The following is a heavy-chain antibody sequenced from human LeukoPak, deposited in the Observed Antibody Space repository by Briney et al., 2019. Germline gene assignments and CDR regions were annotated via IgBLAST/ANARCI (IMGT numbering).Heavy chain of an antibody. J-gene: IGHJ6*02. CDR3: ARVMGNYYDSSGYYGMDV. CDR1: GDSFSSNSAD. Sequence: SQTLSLTCAISGDSFSSNSADWNWIRQSPSRGLEWLGRTYYRSKSYNDYAVSVKSRITINPDTSKNQFSLQLNSVTPEDTALYYCARVMGNYYDSSGYYGMDVWGQGTTVTVSS. V-gene: IGHV6-1*01. CDR2: TYYRSKSYN. D-gene: IGHD3-22*01.